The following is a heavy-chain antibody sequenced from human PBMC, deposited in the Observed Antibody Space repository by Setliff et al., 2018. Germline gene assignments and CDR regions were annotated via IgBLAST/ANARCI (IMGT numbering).Heavy chain of an antibody. J-gene: IGHJ3*02. CDR2: INSDGSST. V-gene: IGHV3-74*01. D-gene: IGHD3-22*01. CDR1: GFTFVNYW. Sequence: PGGSLRLSCAASGFTFVNYWMHWVRQAPGKGLVWVSRINSDGSSTSYADSVKGRFTISRDNAKNTLYLQMNSLKTEDTAVYYCTTDLGETSYYYDSSGYSPFDIWGQGTMVTVSS. CDR3: TTDLGETSYYYDSSGYSPFDI.